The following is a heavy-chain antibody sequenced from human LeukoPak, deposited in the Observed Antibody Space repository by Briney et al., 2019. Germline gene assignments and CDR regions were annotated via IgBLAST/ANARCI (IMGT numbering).Heavy chain of an antibody. D-gene: IGHD6-19*01. J-gene: IGHJ4*02. V-gene: IGHV3-30*18. CDR3: AKPWLGYFVY. CDR2: ISYDGSNK. Sequence: PGGSLRLSCAASGFTFSSYGMHWVRQAPGKGLEWVSVISYDGSNKYYADSVKGRFTISRDNSKNTLYLQMNSVRAEDTAVYYCAKPWLGYFVYWGQGTLVTVSS. CDR1: GFTFSSYG.